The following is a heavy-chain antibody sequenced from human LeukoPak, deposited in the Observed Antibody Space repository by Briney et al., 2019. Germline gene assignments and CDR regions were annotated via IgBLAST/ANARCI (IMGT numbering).Heavy chain of an antibody. CDR2: ISSSSSYI. CDR3: AKGSSWYGDYYYYYYMDV. D-gene: IGHD6-13*01. Sequence: GGSLRLSCAASGFTFSSYSMNWVRQAPGKGLEWVSSISSSSSYIYYADSVKGRFTISRDNSKNTLYLQMNSLRAEDTAVYYCAKGSSWYGDYYYYYYMDVWGKGTTVTVSS. V-gene: IGHV3-21*04. J-gene: IGHJ6*03. CDR1: GFTFSSYS.